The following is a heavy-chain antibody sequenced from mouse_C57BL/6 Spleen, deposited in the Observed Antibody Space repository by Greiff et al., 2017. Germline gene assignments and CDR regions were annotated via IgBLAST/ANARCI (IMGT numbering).Heavy chain of an antibody. CDR3: AKHDNEYYYAMDY. J-gene: IGHJ4*01. CDR1: GFSLTSYG. Sequence: VQLMESGPGLVAPSQCLSISCTASGFSLTSYGVDWVRQPPGKGLEWLGGIWGGGSTNYHPARMSRLSISKDNSKSPVFLKMSSLQTDDTAMYYCAKHDNEYYYAMDYWGQGTSVTVSS. V-gene: IGHV2-9*01. D-gene: IGHD1-3*01. CDR2: IWGGGST.